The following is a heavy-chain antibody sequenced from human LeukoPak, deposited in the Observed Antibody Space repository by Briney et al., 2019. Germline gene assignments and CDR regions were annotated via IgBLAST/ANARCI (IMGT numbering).Heavy chain of an antibody. J-gene: IGHJ4*02. V-gene: IGHV3-30*03. CDR2: ISYDGSNK. Sequence: PGGSLRLSCAASGFTFSSYGMHWVRQAPGKGLEWVAVISYDGSNKYYADSVKGRFTISRDNSKNTLYLQMNSLRAEDTAVYYCSKTRRLGDCGDCLFDYWGQGTLVTVSS. CDR3: SKTRRLGDCGDCLFDY. CDR1: GFTFSSYG. D-gene: IGHD4-17*01.